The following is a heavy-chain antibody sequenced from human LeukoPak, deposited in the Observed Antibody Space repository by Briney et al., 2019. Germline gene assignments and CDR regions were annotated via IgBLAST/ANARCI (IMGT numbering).Heavy chain of an antibody. V-gene: IGHV1-2*02. Sequence: ASVKVSCKASGYTFTGYYMHWVRQAPGQGLEWMGWINPNSGGTNYAQKFQGRVTMTRDTSISTAYMELSSLRSEDMAVYYCARLSGSYGEDDAFDIWGQGTMVTVSS. J-gene: IGHJ3*02. CDR3: ARLSGSYGEDDAFDI. D-gene: IGHD1-26*01. CDR1: GYTFTGYY. CDR2: INPNSGGT.